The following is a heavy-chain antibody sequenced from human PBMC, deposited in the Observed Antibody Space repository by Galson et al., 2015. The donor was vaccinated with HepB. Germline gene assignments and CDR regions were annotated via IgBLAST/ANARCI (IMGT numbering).Heavy chain of an antibody. V-gene: IGHV1-18*04. J-gene: IGHJ6*03. CDR3: ARMGQQLVLGYYYYMDV. D-gene: IGHD6-13*01. CDR1: GYIFTDFG. CDR2: ISAYNGNM. Sequence: SVKVSCKASGYIFTDFGISWVRQAPGQGLEWMGWISAYNGNMKYAQNLQGRVSMTTDTSTSTAYMELRSLRSDDTAVYYCARMGQQLVLGYYYYMDVWGKGTTVTVSS.